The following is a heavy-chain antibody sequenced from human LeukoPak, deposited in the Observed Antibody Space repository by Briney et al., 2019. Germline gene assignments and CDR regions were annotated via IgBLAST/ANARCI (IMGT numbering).Heavy chain of an antibody. CDR2: ISSSGSTI. J-gene: IGHJ3*02. CDR3: ARGGWYLYDALDI. V-gene: IGHV3-11*04. Sequence: GGSLRLSCAASGFTFSDYYMSWIRQAPGKGLEWVSYISSSGSTIYYADSVKGRFTISRDNAKDTLYLQMNSLRVEDTAVYYCARGGWYLYDALDIWGQGTLVTVSS. CDR1: GFTFSDYY. D-gene: IGHD6-19*01.